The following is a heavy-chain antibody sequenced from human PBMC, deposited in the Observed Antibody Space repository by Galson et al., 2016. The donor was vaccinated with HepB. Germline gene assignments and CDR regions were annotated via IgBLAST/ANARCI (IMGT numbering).Heavy chain of an antibody. J-gene: IGHJ6*03. CDR1: GGSFSGYY. Sequence: ETLSLTCAVYGGSFSGYYWSWIRQPPGKGLEWIGEINHSGSTNYNPSLKSRVTISVDTSKNQFSLKLSSVTAADTAVYYCARGDNPDYGDYASAYYYMDVWGRGATVTVSS. CDR2: INHSGST. V-gene: IGHV4-34*01. CDR3: ARGDNPDYGDYASAYYYMDV. D-gene: IGHD4-17*01.